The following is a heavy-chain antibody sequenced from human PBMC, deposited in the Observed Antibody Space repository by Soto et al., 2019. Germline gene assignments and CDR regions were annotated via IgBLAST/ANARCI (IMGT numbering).Heavy chain of an antibody. Sequence: QVQLQESGPGLVKPSQTLSLTCTVSGGSISSGGYYWSWIRQHPGKGLEWIGDIYSSGSTYYNPSLKSRVTISVDTSKNQFSLKLSSVTAADTAVYYCARGGRRSPGMDVWGQGTTVTVSS. CDR1: GGSISSGGYY. J-gene: IGHJ6*02. V-gene: IGHV4-31*03. CDR3: ARGGRRSPGMDV. CDR2: IYSSGST.